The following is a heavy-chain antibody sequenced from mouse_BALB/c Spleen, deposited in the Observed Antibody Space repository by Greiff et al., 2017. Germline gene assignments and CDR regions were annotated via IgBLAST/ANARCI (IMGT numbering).Heavy chain of an antibody. CDR1: GFTFNTYA. CDR3: VREDYDGIYYYAMDY. V-gene: IGHV10-3*03. J-gene: IGHJ4*01. D-gene: IGHD1-1*01. Sequence: EVHLVESGGGLVQPKGSLKLSCAASGFTFNTYAMHWVCQAPGKGLEWVARIRSKSNNYATYYADSVKDRFTISRDDSQSMLYLQMNNLKTEDTAMYYCVREDYDGIYYYAMDYWGQGTSVTVSS. CDR2: IRSKSNNYAT.